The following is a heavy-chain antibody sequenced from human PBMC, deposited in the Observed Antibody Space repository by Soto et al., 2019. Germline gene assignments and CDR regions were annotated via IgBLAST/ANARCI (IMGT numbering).Heavy chain of an antibody. V-gene: IGHV4-59*01. CDR1: GDSISSYY. Sequence: PSETLSLTCTVSGDSISSYYWSWIRQPPGKGLEWIGYIYYSGSTNYNPSLKSRVTISVDTSKNQFSLKLSSVTAADTAVYYCARAVWDRRASYYMDVWGKGTTVTVSS. CDR3: ARAVWDRRASYYMDV. J-gene: IGHJ6*03. D-gene: IGHD1-26*01. CDR2: IYYSGST.